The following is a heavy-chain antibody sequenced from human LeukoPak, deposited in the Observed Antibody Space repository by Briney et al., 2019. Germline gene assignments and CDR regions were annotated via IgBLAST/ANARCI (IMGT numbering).Heavy chain of an antibody. CDR1: GYSYTSYW. Sequence: GESLKISCKSSGYSYTSYWIGWVRQMPGKGLEWMGIIYPGDSDTRYSRSFQGQVTISADKSLKTAYLQWRSLKASDTGIYFCARLGGPHSPFDNWGQGTRVIVSS. CDR2: IYPGDSDT. J-gene: IGHJ4*02. D-gene: IGHD2-15*01. V-gene: IGHV5-51*01. CDR3: ARLGGPHSPFDN.